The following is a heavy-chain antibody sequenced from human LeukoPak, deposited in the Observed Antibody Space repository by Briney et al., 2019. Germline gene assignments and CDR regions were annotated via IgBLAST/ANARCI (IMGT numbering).Heavy chain of an antibody. CDR1: GFAFSSQA. V-gene: IGHV3-23*01. CDR3: AKDARRTSGWYFFDY. Sequence: GGSLRLSCAASGFAFSSQAMGWVRQAPGQGLEWVSVISDSGSITYYADSVKGRFTISRDNSKNTLFLQMNSLRVEDTAVYYCAKDARRTSGWYFFDYWGQGTLVTVSS. CDR2: ISDSGSIT. D-gene: IGHD6-19*01. J-gene: IGHJ4*02.